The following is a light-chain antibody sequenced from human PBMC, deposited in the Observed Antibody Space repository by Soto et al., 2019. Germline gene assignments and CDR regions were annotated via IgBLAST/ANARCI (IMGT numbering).Light chain of an antibody. V-gene: IGKV1-13*02. CDR2: DDS. CDR3: QQFNSYPQT. J-gene: IGKJ4*01. Sequence: AIQLTQSPSSLSASVGDRVTITCQASQGISSALAWYQQKPGKAPKLLIYDDSSLESGVPSRFSGSGSGTDFALTISSLQPEDFATYYCQQFNSYPQTFGGGTKVEIK. CDR1: QGISSA.